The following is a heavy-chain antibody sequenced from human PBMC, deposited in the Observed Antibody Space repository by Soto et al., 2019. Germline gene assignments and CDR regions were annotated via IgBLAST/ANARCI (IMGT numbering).Heavy chain of an antibody. CDR1: GYTFTGYY. CDR3: TRTGTTYYYYGMDV. Sequence: ASVKVSCKASGYTFTGYYMHWVRPAPGQGLEWMGWINPNSGGTNYAQKFQGWVTMTRDTSISTAYMELSRLRSDDTAVYYCTRTGTTYYYYGMDVWGQGTTVTVSS. V-gene: IGHV1-2*04. D-gene: IGHD1-7*01. J-gene: IGHJ6*02. CDR2: INPNSGGT.